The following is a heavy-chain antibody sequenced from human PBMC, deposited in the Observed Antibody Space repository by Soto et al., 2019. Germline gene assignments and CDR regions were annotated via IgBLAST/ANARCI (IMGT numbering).Heavy chain of an antibody. CDR1: GYTFTSYG. D-gene: IGHD3-9*01. Sequence: ASVKVSWKARGYTFTSYGIGWARQAPGQGLEWMGWISAYNGNTNYAQKLQGRVTMTTDTSTSTAYMELRSLRSDDTAVYYWSRQGGDILAGYYRYYYHYGMDVRGQGTTVTVSS. V-gene: IGHV1-18*01. J-gene: IGHJ6*02. CDR2: ISAYNGNT. CDR3: SRQGGDILAGYYRYYYHYGMDV.